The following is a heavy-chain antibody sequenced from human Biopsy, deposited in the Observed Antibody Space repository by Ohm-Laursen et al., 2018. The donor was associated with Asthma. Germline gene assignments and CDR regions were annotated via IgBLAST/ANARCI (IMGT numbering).Heavy chain of an antibody. CDR3: AREAYDILTGYYGGGGMDV. D-gene: IGHD3-9*01. V-gene: IGHV1-18*01. CDR2: ISVHNGDT. J-gene: IGHJ6*02. CDR1: DYMFPRYY. Sequence: ASVKVSCKVSDYMFPRYYISWVRQAPGQGLEWLGWISVHNGDTKYAQKLQGRVTMTTDTSTSTAYMELRSLRSDDTAVYYCAREAYDILTGYYGGGGMDVWGQGTTVTVSS.